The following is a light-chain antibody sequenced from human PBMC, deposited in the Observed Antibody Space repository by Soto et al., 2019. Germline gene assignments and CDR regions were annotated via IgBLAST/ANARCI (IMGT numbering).Light chain of an antibody. CDR1: QSIDTY. Sequence: DIQMTQSPPSLSASVGDRVTITCRASQSIDTYLNWYQQKPGKAPKLLIYAASSLQSGVPSRFSGSGSGTDFTLTITSLQREDFATYYCQQSYSPLRAFGPGTKVDIK. V-gene: IGKV1-39*01. CDR2: AAS. CDR3: QQSYSPLRA. J-gene: IGKJ3*01.